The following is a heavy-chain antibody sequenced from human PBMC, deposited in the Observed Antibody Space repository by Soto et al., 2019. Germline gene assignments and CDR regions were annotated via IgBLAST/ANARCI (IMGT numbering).Heavy chain of an antibody. D-gene: IGHD6-19*01. CDR1: GFTFTSSA. CDR3: AADPGIAVAYY. V-gene: IGHV1-58*01. Sequence: SVKVSCKASGFTFTSSAVQWVRRARGQRLEWIGWIVVGSGNTNYAQKFQERVTITRDMSTSTAYMELSSLRSEDTAVYYCAADPGIAVAYYWGQGTLVTVSS. CDR2: IVVGSGNT. J-gene: IGHJ4*02.